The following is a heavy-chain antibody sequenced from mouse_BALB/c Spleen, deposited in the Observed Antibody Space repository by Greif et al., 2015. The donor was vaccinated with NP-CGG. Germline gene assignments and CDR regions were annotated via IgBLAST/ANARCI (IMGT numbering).Heavy chain of an antibody. CDR3: ARLGSSYSYYYAMDY. CDR1: GFTFSSFG. J-gene: IGHJ4*01. D-gene: IGHD1-1*01. CDR2: ISSGSSTI. V-gene: IGHV5-17*02. Sequence: EVQLVESGGGLVQPGGSRKLSCAASGFTFSSFGMHWVRQAPEKGLEWVAYISSGSSTIYYADTVKGRFTISRDNPKNTLFLQMTSLRSEDTAMYYCARLGSSYSYYYAMDYWGQGTSVTVSS.